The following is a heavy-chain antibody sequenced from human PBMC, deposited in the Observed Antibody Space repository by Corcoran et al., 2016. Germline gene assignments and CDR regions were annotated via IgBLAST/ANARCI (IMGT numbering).Heavy chain of an antibody. V-gene: IGHV3-23*04. J-gene: IGHJ4*02. CDR1: GFTFTNYA. CDR3: ANKAIAARPPMG. D-gene: IGHD6-6*01. CDR2: ITSGGSST. Sequence: EVQLVESGGGLVQPGGSLRLSCAASGFTFTNYAMSWVRQTPGKGLEWVSGITSGGSSTYYADSWKGRFTISRDNSNNMLYLKMNSLRAEDTAIYYCANKAIAARPPMGWGQGTLVTVSS.